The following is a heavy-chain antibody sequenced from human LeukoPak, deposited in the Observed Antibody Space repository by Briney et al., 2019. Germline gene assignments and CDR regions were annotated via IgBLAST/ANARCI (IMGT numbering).Heavy chain of an antibody. CDR3: ARTAGRTFDY. CDR1: GYTFTSYF. Sequence: EASVKVSCTASGYTFTSYFMHWVRQAPGQGLEWMGIINPSGGSTSYAQKFQGRVTMTRDTSTSTVYMELSSLRSEDTAVYYCARTAGRTFDYWGQGTLVTVYS. V-gene: IGHV1-46*01. D-gene: IGHD6-6*01. J-gene: IGHJ4*02. CDR2: INPSGGST.